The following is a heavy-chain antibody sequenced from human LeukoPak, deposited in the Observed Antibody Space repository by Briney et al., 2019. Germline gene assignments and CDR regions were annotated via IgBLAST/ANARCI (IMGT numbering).Heavy chain of an antibody. J-gene: IGHJ3*02. Sequence: PGGSLRLSCAASGFTFSSYGMHWVRQAPGKGLEWVAFIRYDGSNKYYADFVKGRFTISRDNSKNTLYLQMNSLRAEDTAVYYCAKDVIVVVPAAPGDAFDIWGQGTMVTVSS. CDR1: GFTFSSYG. D-gene: IGHD2-2*01. V-gene: IGHV3-30*02. CDR2: IRYDGSNK. CDR3: AKDVIVVVPAAPGDAFDI.